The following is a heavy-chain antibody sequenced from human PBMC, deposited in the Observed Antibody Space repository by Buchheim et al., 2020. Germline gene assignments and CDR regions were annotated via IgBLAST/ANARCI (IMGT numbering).Heavy chain of an antibody. V-gene: IGHV3-7*03. CDR3: ARIVSHGTDY. CDR1: GFTFSNFW. J-gene: IGHJ4*02. CDR2: IKQDGSEK. D-gene: IGHD1-1*01. Sequence: EVQLVESGGGLVQPGGSLRLSCAASGFTFSNFWMGWVRQAPGKGLEWVATIKQDGSEKSYVDSVKGRFTISRDNAKHSVFLQMNSLRAEDTAMYYCARIVSHGTDYWGQGTL.